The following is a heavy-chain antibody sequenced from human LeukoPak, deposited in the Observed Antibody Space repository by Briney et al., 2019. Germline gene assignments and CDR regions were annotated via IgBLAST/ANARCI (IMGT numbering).Heavy chain of an antibody. V-gene: IGHV1-2*02. J-gene: IGHJ5*02. Sequence: ASVRVSCKTSGYSFTDYYIHWVRQAPGQGLEWMGWINTKSGRTSSARRFQGRVTMTRDPSITTVYMDMAWLTSDDTAIYFCARADFIDAGPYLIGPWGQGTLVTVSS. CDR2: INTKSGRT. CDR1: GYSFTDYY. D-gene: IGHD3-3*01. CDR3: ARADFIDAGPYLIGP.